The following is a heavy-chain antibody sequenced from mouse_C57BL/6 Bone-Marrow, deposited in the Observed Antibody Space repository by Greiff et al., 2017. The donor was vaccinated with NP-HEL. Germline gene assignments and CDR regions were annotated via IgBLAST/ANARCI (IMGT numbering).Heavy chain of an antibody. CDR2: IYPRSGNT. D-gene: IGHD1-1*01. Sequence: VMLVESGAELARPGASVKLSCKASGYTFTSYGISWVKQRTGQGLEWIGEIYPRSGNTYYNEKFKGKATLTADKSSSTAYMELRSLTSEDSAVYFCARRGTTVAPYWYFDVWGTGTTVTVSS. CDR1: GYTFTSYG. J-gene: IGHJ1*03. V-gene: IGHV1-81*01. CDR3: ARRGTTVAPYWYFDV.